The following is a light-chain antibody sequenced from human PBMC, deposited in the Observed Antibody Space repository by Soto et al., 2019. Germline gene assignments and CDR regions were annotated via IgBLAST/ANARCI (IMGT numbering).Light chain of an antibody. CDR3: QSYDSSLSGYV. CDR2: NDN. CDR1: RSNIGAGSD. J-gene: IGLJ1*01. V-gene: IGLV1-40*01. Sequence: QSVLTQPPSVSGATGQRVTISCTGSRSNIGAGSDVHWYQQLPGTAPKLLLYNDNNRPSGVPDLISGSKSGTSASLAITGLQAEDEADYYCQSYDSSLSGYVFGTWTKVTVL.